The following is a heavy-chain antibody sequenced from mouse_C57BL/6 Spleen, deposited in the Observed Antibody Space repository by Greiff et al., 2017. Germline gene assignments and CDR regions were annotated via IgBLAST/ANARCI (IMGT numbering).Heavy chain of an antibody. J-gene: IGHJ2*01. V-gene: IGHV5-17*01. CDR3: ARDYGDY. CDR1: GFTFSDYG. Sequence: EVKLMESGGGLVKPGGSLKLSCAASGFTFSDYGMHWVRQAPEKGLEWVAYISSGSSTIYYADTVKGRFTISRDNAKNTLFLQMTSLRSEDTALYYCARDYGDYWGQGTTLTVSS. CDR2: ISSGSSTI.